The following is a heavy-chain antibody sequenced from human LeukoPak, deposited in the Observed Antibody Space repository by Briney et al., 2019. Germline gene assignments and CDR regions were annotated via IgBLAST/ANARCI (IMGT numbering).Heavy chain of an antibody. CDR2: IHYTGST. CDR1: GGSISSGGYY. V-gene: IGHV4-31*03. J-gene: IGHJ2*01. CDR3: ARDPATWYFDL. Sequence: PSQTLCLTCTVSGGSISSGGYYWSWIRQHPGKGLEWIGYIHYTGSTSYNPSLKSRVTISVDTSKSQFSLNLSSVTAADTALYYCARDPATWYFDLWGRGTLVTVSS.